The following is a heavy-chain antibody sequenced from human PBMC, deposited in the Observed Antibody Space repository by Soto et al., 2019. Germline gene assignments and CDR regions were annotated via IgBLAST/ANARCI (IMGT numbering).Heavy chain of an antibody. D-gene: IGHD4-17*01. CDR1: GFTFSSYG. J-gene: IGHJ4*02. CDR2: ISYDGSNK. Sequence: GGSLRLSCAASGFTFSSYGMHWVRQAPGKGLEWVAVISYDGSNKYYADSVKGRFTISRDNSKNTLYLQMNSLRAEDTAVYYCAKAYGDYYFDYWGQGTLVTVSS. CDR3: AKAYGDYYFDY. V-gene: IGHV3-30*18.